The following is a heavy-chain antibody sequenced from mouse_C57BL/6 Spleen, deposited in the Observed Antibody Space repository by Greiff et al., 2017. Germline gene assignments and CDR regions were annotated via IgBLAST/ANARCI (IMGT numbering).Heavy chain of an antibody. D-gene: IGHD1-1*01. CDR2: IYPGDGDT. CDR1: GYAFSSSW. Sequence: QVQLKESGPELVKPGASVKISCKASGYAFSSSWMTWVKQRPGKGLEWIGRIYPGDGDTNYNGKFKGKATLTADTSSSTAYMQLSSLTSEASAVYFCARYYYGSSSWFAYWGQGTLVTVSA. CDR3: ARYYYGSSSWFAY. V-gene: IGHV1-82*01. J-gene: IGHJ3*01.